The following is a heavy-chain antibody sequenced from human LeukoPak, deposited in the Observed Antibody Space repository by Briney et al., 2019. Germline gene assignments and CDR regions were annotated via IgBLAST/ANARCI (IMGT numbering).Heavy chain of an antibody. CDR3: ARDDADSAYADGDY. V-gene: IGHV1-69*04. J-gene: IGHJ4*02. CDR1: GGIFSSYT. CDR2: IIPLLGIA. Sequence: SVKVSCKASGGIFSSYTIGWVRQAPGQGLEWMGRIIPLLGIANYAQKFQGRVTIIADKSTSKDYMELSSLRSEDTAVYYCARDDADSAYADGDYWGQGTLVTVSS. D-gene: IGHD5-12*01.